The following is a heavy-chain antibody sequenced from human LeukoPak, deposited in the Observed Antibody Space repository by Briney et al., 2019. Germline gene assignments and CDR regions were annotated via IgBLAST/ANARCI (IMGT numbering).Heavy chain of an antibody. J-gene: IGHJ3*02. CDR1: RDSVSSNIAA. CDR3: AREVVAGDDAFDI. CDR2: TYYRSKWYN. Sequence: SQTLSLTCAISRDSVSSNIAAWNWITHSPSRGLEWLGRTYYRSKWYNDYALSVESRITINPDTSKNQFSLQLNSVTPEDRAVYYCAREVVAGDDAFDIWGQGTMVTVSS. V-gene: IGHV6-1*01. D-gene: IGHD2-15*01.